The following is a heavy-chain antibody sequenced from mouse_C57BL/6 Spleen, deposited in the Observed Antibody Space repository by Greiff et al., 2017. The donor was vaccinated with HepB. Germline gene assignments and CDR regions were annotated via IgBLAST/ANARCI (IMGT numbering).Heavy chain of an antibody. Sequence: VQLQQSGPELVKPGASVKISCKASGYTFTDYYMNWVKQSHGKSLEWIGDINPNNGGTSYNQKFKGKATLTVDKSSSTAYMELRSLTSEDSAVYYCARPYGRYWYVDVWGRGTTVTVTA. CDR2: INPNNGGT. CDR3: ARPYGRYWYVDV. J-gene: IGHJ1*03. D-gene: IGHD1-1*01. CDR1: GYTFTDYY. V-gene: IGHV1-26*01.